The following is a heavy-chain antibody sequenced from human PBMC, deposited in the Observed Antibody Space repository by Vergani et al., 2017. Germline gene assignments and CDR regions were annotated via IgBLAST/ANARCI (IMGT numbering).Heavy chain of an antibody. CDR1: GFTFSSYW. CDR2: IYSGGST. D-gene: IGHD3-22*01. J-gene: IGHJ4*02. CDR3: ARGAMIVPDY. Sequence: EVQLVESGGGLVQPGGSLRLSCAASGFTFSSYWMSWVRQAPGKGLEWVSVIYSGGSTYYADSVKGRFTISRDNSKNTLYLQMNSLRAEDTAVYYCARGAMIVPDYWGQGTLVTVSS. V-gene: IGHV3-66*01.